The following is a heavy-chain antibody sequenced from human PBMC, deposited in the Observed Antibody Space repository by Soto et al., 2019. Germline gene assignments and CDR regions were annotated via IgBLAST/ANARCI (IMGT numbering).Heavy chain of an antibody. CDR1: GFSLSSYW. CDR3: AKVGLFDGNKPITFEF. J-gene: IGHJ4*02. V-gene: IGHV3-7*03. CDR2: INQDATRQ. D-gene: IGHD3-10*01. Sequence: GGSLRLSCAASGFSLSSYWMSWARQTPGRGLEWVANINQDATRQSYVDSVEGRFSISRDNAKNSLYLQMNSLRVEDTAVYYCAKVGLFDGNKPITFEFWGQGTLVTVSS.